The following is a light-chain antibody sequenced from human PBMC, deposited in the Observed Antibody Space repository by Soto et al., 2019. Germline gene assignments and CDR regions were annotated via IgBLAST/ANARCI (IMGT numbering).Light chain of an antibody. CDR3: QNYKSALRIT. CDR2: AAS. Sequence: DIQMTQSPSSLSASVEDRVIITCRASQSISNHLNWYQQKPGKAPKLLIFAASSLQSGVPSRFSGSRSGPDFTLTISSLQPEDVATYYCQNYKSALRITFGQGTRLEI. J-gene: IGKJ5*01. V-gene: IGKV1-39*01. CDR1: QSISNH.